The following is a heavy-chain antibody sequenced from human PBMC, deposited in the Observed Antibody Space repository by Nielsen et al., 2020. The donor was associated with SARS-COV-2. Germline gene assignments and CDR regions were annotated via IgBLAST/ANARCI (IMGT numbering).Heavy chain of an antibody. Sequence: GESLKISCAASGFTFSSYGMHWVRQAPGKGLEWVAVISYDGSNKYYADSVKGRFTISRDNSKNTLYLQMNSLRAEDTAVYYCARAPLTFPYYYYMDVWGKGTTVTVSS. CDR1: GFTFSSYG. J-gene: IGHJ6*03. CDR2: ISYDGSNK. CDR3: ARAPLTFPYYYYMDV. D-gene: IGHD3-9*01. V-gene: IGHV3-30*03.